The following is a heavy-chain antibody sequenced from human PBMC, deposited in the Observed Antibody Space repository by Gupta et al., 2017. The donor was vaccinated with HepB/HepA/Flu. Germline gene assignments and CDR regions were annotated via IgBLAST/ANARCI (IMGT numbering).Heavy chain of an antibody. CDR1: GGSFSGYY. J-gene: IGHJ6*03. Sequence: QVQLQQWGAGLLKPSETLSLTCAVFGGSFSGYYWCCIRQPPGKGLEWIGEINHSGSTNYNPSLKSRVTISVDTSKNQFSLKLSSVTAADTAVYYCARVGGDTVVTHYYYYYMDVWGKGTTVTVSS. V-gene: IGHV4-34*01. CDR3: ARVGGDTVVTHYYYYYMDV. D-gene: IGHD4-23*01. CDR2: INHSGST.